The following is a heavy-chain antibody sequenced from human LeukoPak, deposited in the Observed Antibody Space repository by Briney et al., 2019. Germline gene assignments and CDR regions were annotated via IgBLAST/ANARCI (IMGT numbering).Heavy chain of an antibody. CDR1: GFTLSSNY. CDR2: IFSGGGT. Sequence: GGCLRLSCAPPGFTLSSNYMSWVRPAPGEGRGWGSVIFSGGGTYYADSVKGRVTISRDNSKKALYLQMNSLRAEDTAVYYCARAVGARAYFDYWGQGTLVTVSS. J-gene: IGHJ4*02. V-gene: IGHV3-66*02. CDR3: ARAVGARAYFDY. D-gene: IGHD1-26*01.